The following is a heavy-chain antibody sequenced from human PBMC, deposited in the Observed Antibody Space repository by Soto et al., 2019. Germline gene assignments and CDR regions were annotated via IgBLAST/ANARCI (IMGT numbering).Heavy chain of an antibody. Sequence: GASVKVSCTASGYSFTSYDINWVRQATGQGLEWMGWMNPNSGNTGYAQKFQGRVTITADKSTSTAYMELSSLRSEDTAVYYCARADDRYGDYAAPWGQGTLVTVSS. CDR2: MNPNSGNT. D-gene: IGHD4-17*01. CDR1: GYSFTSYD. V-gene: IGHV1-8*01. J-gene: IGHJ5*02. CDR3: ARADDRYGDYAAP.